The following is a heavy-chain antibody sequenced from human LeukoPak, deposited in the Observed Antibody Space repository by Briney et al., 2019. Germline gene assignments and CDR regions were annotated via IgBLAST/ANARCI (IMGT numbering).Heavy chain of an antibody. CDR2: ISYDGSNK. Sequence: GRSLRLSCAASGFTFSSYGMLWVRQAPGKGLEWVAVISYDGSNKYYADSVKGRFTISRDNSKNTLYLQMNSLRAEDTAVYYCAKDSPSGSYSNGVDYWGQGTLVTVSS. D-gene: IGHD1-26*01. V-gene: IGHV3-30*18. CDR1: GFTFSSYG. J-gene: IGHJ4*02. CDR3: AKDSPSGSYSNGVDY.